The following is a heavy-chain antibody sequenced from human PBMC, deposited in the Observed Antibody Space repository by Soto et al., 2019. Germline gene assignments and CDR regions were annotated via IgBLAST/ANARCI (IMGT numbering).Heavy chain of an antibody. CDR3: ARRSYYDSSGYLDLSHDAFDI. Sequence: GGSLRLSSAASGFTFSSYVMHRVRQAPGKGLEWVAVIWYDGSNKYYADSVKGRFTISRDNSKNTLYLQMNSLRAEDTAVYYCARRSYYDSSGYLDLSHDAFDIWGQGTMFTVSS. D-gene: IGHD3-22*01. V-gene: IGHV3-33*01. CDR2: IWYDGSNK. J-gene: IGHJ3*02. CDR1: GFTFSSYV.